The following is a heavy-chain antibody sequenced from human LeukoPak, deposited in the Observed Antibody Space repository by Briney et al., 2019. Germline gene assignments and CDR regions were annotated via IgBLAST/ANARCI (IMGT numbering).Heavy chain of an antibody. CDR3: ARQYCSGGSCYLFDY. J-gene: IGHJ4*02. CDR1: GYSFTSYW. CDR2: IYPGDSDT. V-gene: IGHV5-51*01. D-gene: IGHD2-15*01. Sequence: GESLQISCKGSGYSFTSYWIGWVRQLPGKDLEWMGIIYPGDSDTRYSPSFQGQVTISADKSISTAYLQWSSLKASDTAMYYCARQYCSGGSCYLFDYWGQGTLVTVSS.